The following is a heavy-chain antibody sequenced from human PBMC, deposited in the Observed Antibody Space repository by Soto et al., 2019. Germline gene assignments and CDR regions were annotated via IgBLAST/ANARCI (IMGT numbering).Heavy chain of an antibody. Sequence: HPGGSLRLSCAASGFTFSSHWMHWVRQAPGKGLVWVSRINSDGSSTRYADSVKGRFTISRDNANNALYLQMNSLRAEDTAMYYCTRVGVDTTVVDGGYYYYGLDVWGQGTTVTVSS. CDR1: GFTFSSHW. V-gene: IGHV3-74*01. D-gene: IGHD5-18*01. J-gene: IGHJ6*02. CDR2: INSDGSST. CDR3: TRVGVDTTVVDGGYYYYGLDV.